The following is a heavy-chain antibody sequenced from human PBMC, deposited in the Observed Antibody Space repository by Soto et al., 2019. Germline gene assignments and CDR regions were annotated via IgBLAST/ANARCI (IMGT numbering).Heavy chain of an antibody. CDR1: GGSISNYY. D-gene: IGHD3-22*01. CDR2: IYTSGDT. Sequence: PSETLSLTCTVSGGSISNYYWSWFRQPAVNGLEWIGRIYTSGDTYYNPALNSRVAMSVDTSKNQFSLRLSSVTAADTAVYYCARDAYYYDTSGYYLHDNWGQGTLVTVSS. CDR3: ARDAYYYDTSGYYLHDN. J-gene: IGHJ4*02. V-gene: IGHV4-4*07.